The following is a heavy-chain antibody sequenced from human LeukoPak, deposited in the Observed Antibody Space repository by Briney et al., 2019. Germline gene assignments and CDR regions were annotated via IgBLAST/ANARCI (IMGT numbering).Heavy chain of an antibody. D-gene: IGHD2-15*01. V-gene: IGHV3-30-3*01. CDR2: ISYDGSNK. CDR1: GFTFSSYA. J-gene: IGHJ5*02. CDR3: AREPFEGYCSGGSCCSDWFDP. Sequence: GGSLRLSCAASGFTFSSYAMHWVRQAPGKGLEWVAVISYDGSNKYYADSVKGRFTISRDNSKNTLYLQMNSLRAEDTAVYYCAREPFEGYCSGGSCCSDWFDPWGQGTLVTVSS.